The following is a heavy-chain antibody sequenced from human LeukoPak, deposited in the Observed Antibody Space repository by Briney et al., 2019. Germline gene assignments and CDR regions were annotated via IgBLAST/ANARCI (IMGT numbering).Heavy chain of an antibody. J-gene: IGHJ6*03. CDR2: INQDGTEK. D-gene: IGHD3-10*01. V-gene: IGHV3-7*01. Sequence: PGGSLRLSCAASGFSFTTYWMSWVRQAQGKGLEWVANINQDGTEKYYVESVKGRFTISRDNGKNSLYLQMNSPRVEDTAVYYCARDLLGYNNYYMDVWGKGTTVTVSS. CDR1: GFSFTTYW. CDR3: ARDLLGYNNYYMDV.